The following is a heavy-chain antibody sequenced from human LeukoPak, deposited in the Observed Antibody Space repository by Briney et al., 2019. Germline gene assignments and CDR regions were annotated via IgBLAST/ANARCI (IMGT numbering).Heavy chain of an antibody. CDR3: ATRSGREIFGVANLWRGAFDI. Sequence: ASVKVSCKASGYTFTGYYMHWVRQAPGQGLEWMGIIKPSGGSTSYAQKFQGRVTMTRDMSTSTVYMELSSLRSEDTAVYYCATRSGREIFGVANLWRGAFDIGGQGTVVTVSS. J-gene: IGHJ3*02. CDR1: GYTFTGYY. V-gene: IGHV1-46*01. D-gene: IGHD3-3*01. CDR2: IKPSGGST.